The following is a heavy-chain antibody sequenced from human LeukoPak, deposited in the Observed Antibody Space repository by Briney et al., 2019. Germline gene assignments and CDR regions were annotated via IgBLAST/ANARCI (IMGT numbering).Heavy chain of an antibody. CDR3: ARGSSGTYYITIDF. CDR2: ISWNGGSI. Sequence: GGSLRLSCAASGLTFGDYGMSWVRQAPGKGLEWVPGISWNGGSIGYGDSVKGRFTISRDNAKNSLYLQMNSLRVEDTALYYCARGSSGTYYITIDFWGQGTLVTVSS. CDR1: GLTFGDYG. J-gene: IGHJ4*02. D-gene: IGHD3-10*01. V-gene: IGHV3-20*04.